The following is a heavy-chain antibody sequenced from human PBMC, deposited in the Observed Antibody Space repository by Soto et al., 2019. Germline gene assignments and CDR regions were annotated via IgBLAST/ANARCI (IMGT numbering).Heavy chain of an antibody. D-gene: IGHD3-16*02. Sequence: APVEVCCKACGYSFTSYYMHWVRQAPGQGLEWMGIINPSGGSTSYAQKFQGRVTMTRDTSTSTVYMELSSLRSEDTAVYYCARLDYIWGSYRTQTDYWGQGTLVTVSS. CDR2: INPSGGST. J-gene: IGHJ4*02. CDR1: GYSFTSYY. CDR3: ARLDYIWGSYRTQTDY. V-gene: IGHV1-46*03.